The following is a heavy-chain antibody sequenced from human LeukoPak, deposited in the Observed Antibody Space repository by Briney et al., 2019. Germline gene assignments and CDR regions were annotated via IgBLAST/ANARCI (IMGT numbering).Heavy chain of an antibody. CDR3: ARSRYSTLLFDS. V-gene: IGHV3-11*03. CDR1: GFTFSSYA. CDR2: ISGSSSYT. D-gene: IGHD6-13*01. Sequence: PGGSLRLSCAASGFTFSSYAMSWIRQAPGKGLEWVSHISGSSSYTNYADSVEGRFTISRDNAKNLLNLQMNSLRDEDTAVYYCARSRYSTLLFDSWGQGTLVTVSS. J-gene: IGHJ4*02.